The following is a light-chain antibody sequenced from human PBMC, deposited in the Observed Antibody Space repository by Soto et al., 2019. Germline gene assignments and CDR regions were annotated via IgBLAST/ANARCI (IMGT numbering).Light chain of an antibody. V-gene: IGKV3-15*01. CDR1: QSVSSN. CDR3: QQYNNWPIT. Sequence: EMVMTQSPATLSVSPGERATLSCRASQSVSSNLAWYQQKPGQAPRLLIYGASTRATGIPARFNGSGSGTEFTLTISSLQSEDFEIYYCQQYNNWPITFGQGTRLEIK. J-gene: IGKJ5*01. CDR2: GAS.